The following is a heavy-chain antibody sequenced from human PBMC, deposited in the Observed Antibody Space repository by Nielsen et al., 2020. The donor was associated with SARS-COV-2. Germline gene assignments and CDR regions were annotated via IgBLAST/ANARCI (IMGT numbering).Heavy chain of an antibody. Sequence: ASVKVSCKASGYTFTSYGISWVRQAPGQGLEWMGWISAYNGNTNYAQKLQGRVTMTEDTSTDTAYMELSSLRSEDTAVYYCATEGCSSTSCYSGAFDIWGQGTMVTVSS. D-gene: IGHD2-2*01. CDR3: ATEGCSSTSCYSGAFDI. V-gene: IGHV1-18*01. J-gene: IGHJ3*02. CDR1: GYTFTSYG. CDR2: ISAYNGNT.